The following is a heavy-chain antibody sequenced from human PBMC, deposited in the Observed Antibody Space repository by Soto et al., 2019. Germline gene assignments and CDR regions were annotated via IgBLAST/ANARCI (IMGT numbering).Heavy chain of an antibody. CDR2: IYWDDDK. D-gene: IGHD3-10*01. J-gene: IGHJ4*02. CDR3: AHRRLKLAFGDPLPPYY. Sequence: SRPTIGNPTQRLTVNRTVSAFSLSTSEVGVEWIRQPAGKALEWLALIYWDDDKRYSPSLKSRLTITKDTSKNQVVLTMTDMDPVDTATYYCAHRRLKLAFGDPLPPYYWGQGTLVTVSS. CDR1: AFSLSTSEVG. V-gene: IGHV2-5*02.